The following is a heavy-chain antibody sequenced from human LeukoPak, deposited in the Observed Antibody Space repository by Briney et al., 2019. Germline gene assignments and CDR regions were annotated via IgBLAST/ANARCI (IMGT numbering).Heavy chain of an antibody. D-gene: IGHD3-22*01. V-gene: IGHV3-23*01. CDR2: IRGSGGST. Sequence: PGGSLRLSCAASGFTFSSYAMSWVRQAPGKGLEWVSAIRGSGGSTDYADSVKGRFTISRDNSKNTLHLQMNSLRAEDTPVYYCAKYYYHSSEQRFYFDYWGQGTLVTVSS. J-gene: IGHJ4*02. CDR1: GFTFSSYA. CDR3: AKYYYHSSEQRFYFDY.